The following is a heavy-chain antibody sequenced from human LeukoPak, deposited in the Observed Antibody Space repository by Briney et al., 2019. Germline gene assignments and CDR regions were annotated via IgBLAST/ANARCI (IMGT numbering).Heavy chain of an antibody. J-gene: IGHJ4*02. CDR2: INAGNGNT. CDR1: GYTFTSYA. Sequence: ASVKVSCKASGYTFTSYAMHWVRQAPGQRLEWMGWINAGNGNTKYSQKFQGRVTITRDTSASTAYMELSRLRSEDTAMYYCARLVSRAWYLYYWGQGTLVTVSS. D-gene: IGHD6-19*01. CDR3: ARLVSRAWYLYY. V-gene: IGHV1-3*01.